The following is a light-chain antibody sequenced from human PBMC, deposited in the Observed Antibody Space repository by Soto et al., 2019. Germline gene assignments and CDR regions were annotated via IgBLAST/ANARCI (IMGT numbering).Light chain of an antibody. CDR2: GAS. Sequence: EIVLTQSPGTLSLSPGERATLSCRASQSVNIGYLAWYQQKPGQAPRLLLYGASSRATGIPDRFSGSGSGTDFTRTISRLEPEDFAVYYCQQLGSSPYTFGQGTNLEIK. J-gene: IGKJ2*01. CDR1: QSVNIGY. CDR3: QQLGSSPYT. V-gene: IGKV3-20*01.